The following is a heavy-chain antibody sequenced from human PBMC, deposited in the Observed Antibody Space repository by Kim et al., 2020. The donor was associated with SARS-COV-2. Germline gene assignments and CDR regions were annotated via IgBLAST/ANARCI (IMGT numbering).Heavy chain of an antibody. D-gene: IGHD6-13*01. CDR3: ARDRGIAAAGDLGYFDY. CDR1: GFTVSSNY. J-gene: IGHJ4*02. V-gene: IGHV3-66*01. Sequence: GGSLRLSCAASGFTVSSNYMSWVRQAPGKGLEWVSVIYSGGSTYYADSVKGRFTISRDNSKNTLYLQMNSLRAEDTAVYYCARDRGIAAAGDLGYFDYWGQGTLVTVSS. CDR2: IYSGGST.